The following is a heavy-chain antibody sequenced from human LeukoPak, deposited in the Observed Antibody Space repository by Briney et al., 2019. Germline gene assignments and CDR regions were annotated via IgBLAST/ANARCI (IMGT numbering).Heavy chain of an antibody. CDR3: ARDRPTKDYSSSYWFDP. CDR1: GSSITTYY. CDR2: IYPTGNT. J-gene: IGHJ5*02. D-gene: IGHD6-6*01. V-gene: IGHV4-4*07. Sequence: SETLSLTCTVSGSSITTYYWTWIRQPAGKGLEWIGRIYPTGNTNYNPSLKSRVTMSADTSKNQFSLRLSSVTAADTAVYYCARDRPTKDYSSSYWFDPWGQGTLVTVSS.